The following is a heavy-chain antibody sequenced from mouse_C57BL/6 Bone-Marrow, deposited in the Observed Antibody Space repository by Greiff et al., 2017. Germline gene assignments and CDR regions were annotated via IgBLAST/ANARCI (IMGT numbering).Heavy chain of an antibody. CDR1: GYTFTSYW. Sequence: QVQLQQPGAELVKPGASVKLSCKASGYTFTSYWMQWVKQRPGQGLEWIGEIDPSDSYTNYNQKFKGKATLTVDTSSSTAYMQLSSLTSEDSAVYYCAREGTTVVGDAMDYWGQGTSVTVSS. CDR2: IDPSDSYT. CDR3: AREGTTVVGDAMDY. D-gene: IGHD1-1*01. V-gene: IGHV1-50*01. J-gene: IGHJ4*01.